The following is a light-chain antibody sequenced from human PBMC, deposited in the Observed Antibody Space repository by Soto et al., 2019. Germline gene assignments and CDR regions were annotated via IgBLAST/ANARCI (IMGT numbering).Light chain of an antibody. CDR1: QSISSSY. V-gene: IGKV3-20*01. CDR3: QQYSSTFWT. CDR2: GAS. J-gene: IGKJ1*01. Sequence: ESVLTQSPGTLSLYPGERTTLSCRASQSISSSYLAWYQQKPGQAPRLLVYGASSRATGIPDRFSGSGSGTDFTLTISRLEPEDFALYYCQQYSSTFWTLGQGTKVDIK.